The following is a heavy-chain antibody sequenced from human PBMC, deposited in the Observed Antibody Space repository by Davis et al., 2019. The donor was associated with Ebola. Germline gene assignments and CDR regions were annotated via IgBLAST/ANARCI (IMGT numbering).Heavy chain of an antibody. CDR2: IKPDGSDK. CDR1: GFTFSSYW. V-gene: IGHV3-7*01. D-gene: IGHD3-3*01. Sequence: PGGSLRLSCAASGFTFSSYWMSWVRQAPGKGLEWVANIKPDGSDKNYVDSVKGRFTISRDNAKNSVYLQMDSLRAEDTAVYFCAKGSGAWGFDYWGQGALVTVSS. CDR3: AKGSGAWGFDY. J-gene: IGHJ4*02.